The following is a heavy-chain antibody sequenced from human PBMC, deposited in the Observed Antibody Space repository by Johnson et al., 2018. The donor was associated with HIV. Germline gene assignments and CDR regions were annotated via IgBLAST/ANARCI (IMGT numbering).Heavy chain of an antibody. Sequence: QVQLVESGGGSVQPGGSLRLSCAASGFTFSNYAMHWVRQAPGKGLEWVAVISYDGNNKYYADSVKGRFTISRDNSKNSLYLQMNSLRAEDTAVYYCVSSGCQRCAFDIWGQGTMVTVSS. D-gene: IGHD6-19*01. CDR2: ISYDGNNK. J-gene: IGHJ3*02. CDR1: GFTFSNYA. V-gene: IGHV3-30-3*01. CDR3: VSSGCQRCAFDI.